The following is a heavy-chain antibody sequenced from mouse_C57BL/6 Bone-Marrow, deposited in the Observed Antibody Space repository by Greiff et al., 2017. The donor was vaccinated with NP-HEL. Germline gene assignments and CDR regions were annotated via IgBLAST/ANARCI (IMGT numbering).Heavy chain of an antibody. CDR3: ARHGSKGAMDY. J-gene: IGHJ4*01. Sequence: DVMLVESGGGLVKPGGSLKLSCAASGFTFSSYTMSWVRQTPEKRLEWVATISGGGGNTYYPDSVKGRFTISRDNAKNTLYLQMSSLRSEDTALYYCARHGSKGAMDYWGQGTSVTVSS. D-gene: IGHD1-1*01. CDR2: ISGGGGNT. V-gene: IGHV5-9*01. CDR1: GFTFSSYT.